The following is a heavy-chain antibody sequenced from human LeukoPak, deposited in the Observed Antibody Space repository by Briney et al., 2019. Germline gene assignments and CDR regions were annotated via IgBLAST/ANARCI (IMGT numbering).Heavy chain of an antibody. J-gene: IGHJ4*02. Sequence: ASVKVSCKASGYSFTEYGINWVRQARGQGLEWMGWISAYNGNTNFAPKFQDRVIMTTDTSTSTAYMELRSLRSDDTAVYFCARSGYYFVGFDYWGQGTLVTVSS. CDR3: ARSGYYFVGFDY. D-gene: IGHD3-22*01. V-gene: IGHV1-18*04. CDR1: GYSFTEYG. CDR2: ISAYNGNT.